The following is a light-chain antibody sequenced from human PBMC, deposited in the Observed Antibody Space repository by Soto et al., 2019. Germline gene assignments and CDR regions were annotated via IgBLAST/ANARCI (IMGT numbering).Light chain of an antibody. J-gene: IGKJ4*01. CDR1: HDVTRR. CDR3: QHYTTWPLT. V-gene: IGKV3-15*01. Sequence: EIVMTQSPVTLSLSPGDTATLSCRASHDVTRRLAWYQVKHGQAPRLLIYDASTRATGLPARFSGTGSGTEFTLTISSLQSGDFAVYYCQHYTTWPLTFGGGTKVEI. CDR2: DAS.